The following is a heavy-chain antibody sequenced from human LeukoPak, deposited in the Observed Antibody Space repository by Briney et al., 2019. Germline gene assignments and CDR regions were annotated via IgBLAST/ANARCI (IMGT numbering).Heavy chain of an antibody. CDR3: ARFGDYCSSTSCYQGAFDY. V-gene: IGHV4-34*01. CDR2: INHSGST. J-gene: IGHJ4*02. CDR1: GGSFSGYY. D-gene: IGHD2-2*01. Sequence: SETLSLTCAVYGGSFSGYYWSWIRQPPGKGLEWIGEINHSGSTNYNPSLKSRVTISVDTSKNQFSLKLSSVTAADTAVYYCARFGDYCSSTSCYQGAFDYWGQGTLVTVSS.